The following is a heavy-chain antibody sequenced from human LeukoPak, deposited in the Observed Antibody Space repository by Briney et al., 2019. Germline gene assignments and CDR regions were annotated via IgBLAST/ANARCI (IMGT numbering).Heavy chain of an antibody. V-gene: IGHV3-66*01. CDR3: AREVHSDNSAYYH. D-gene: IGHD3-22*01. Sequence: GGSLRLSCAASGLSVRDNFMIWVRQAPGKELEWVSVIYIGDTTHYADSVKGRFIISRDNSRNKVYLQMNSLRAEDTAVYYCAREVHSDNSAYYHWGQGTLVTVSS. CDR1: GLSVRDNF. J-gene: IGHJ5*02. CDR2: IYIGDTT.